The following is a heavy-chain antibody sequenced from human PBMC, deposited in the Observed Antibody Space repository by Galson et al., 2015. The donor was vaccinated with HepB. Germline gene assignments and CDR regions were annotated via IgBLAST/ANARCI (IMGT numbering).Heavy chain of an antibody. CDR3: AREPVNSNDFRSSDNNLKQIINDALEI. CDR1: GFTFSSYS. CDR2: IISGSTYI. V-gene: IGHV3-21*01. J-gene: IGHJ3*02. D-gene: IGHD3-3*01. Sequence: SLRLSCAASGFTFSSYSMNWVRQAPGKGLEWISSIISGSTYIYYADSVKGRFTISRDNAKNSLYLQMNSLRAEDTAVYYCAREPVNSNDFRSSDNNLKQIINDALEIWGQGTMVTVSS.